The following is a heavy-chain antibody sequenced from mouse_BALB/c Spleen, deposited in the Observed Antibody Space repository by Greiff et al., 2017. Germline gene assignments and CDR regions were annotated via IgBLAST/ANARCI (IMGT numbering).Heavy chain of an antibody. CDR1: GYTFTSYY. CDR3: TLDSLDY. V-gene: IGHV1S16*01. D-gene: IGHD3-2*01. J-gene: IGHJ4*01. Sequence: VKLQESGAELVKPGASVKLSCKASGYTFTSYYMYWVKQRPGQGLVWIGEINPSNGGPNFNEKFKSKATLTVDKSSSTAYMQLSSLTSEDSAVYYCTLDSLDYWGQGTSVTVSS. CDR2: INPSNGGP.